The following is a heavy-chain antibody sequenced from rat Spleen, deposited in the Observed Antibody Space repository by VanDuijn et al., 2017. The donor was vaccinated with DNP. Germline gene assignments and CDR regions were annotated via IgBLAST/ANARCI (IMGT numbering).Heavy chain of an antibody. V-gene: IGHV5-25*01. D-gene: IGHD1-5*01. CDR2: MSTSGGST. J-gene: IGHJ2*01. Sequence: EVQLVESGGGLVQPGRSLKLSCAASGFTFSNYDMAWVRQAPTKGLEWVAAMSTSGGSTYYRDSVKGRFTVSRDNAKSTLYLQMDSLRSEDTATYYCVRRAYNYGYFDYWGQGVMVTVSS. CDR3: VRRAYNYGYFDY. CDR1: GFTFSNYD.